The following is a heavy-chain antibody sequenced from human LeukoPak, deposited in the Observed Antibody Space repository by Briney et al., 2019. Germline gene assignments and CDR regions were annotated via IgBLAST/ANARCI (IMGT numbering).Heavy chain of an antibody. J-gene: IGHJ5*02. Sequence: SETLSLTCTVSGGSISSYYWSWIRQPPGKGLEWIGYIYYSGSTNYSPSLKSRVTISVDTSKNQFSLKLSSVTAADTAVYYCARVRTGWIQLRDYWFDPWGQGNLFTVSS. V-gene: IGHV4-59*01. CDR2: IYYSGST. CDR3: ARVRTGWIQLRDYWFDP. CDR1: GGSISSYY. D-gene: IGHD5-18*01.